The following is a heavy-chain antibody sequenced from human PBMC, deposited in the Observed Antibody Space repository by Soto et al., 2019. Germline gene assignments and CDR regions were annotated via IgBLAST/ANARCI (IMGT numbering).Heavy chain of an antibody. V-gene: IGHV1-2*02. Sequence: ASVKVSCKASGYTFTADYYIHWVRQAPGQGPEWMGWINPKTGGTNYAQNFQGRVIMTRDTSISTAYMELSSLRADDTAVYYCARXALVLGLYLATADWFDPWGQGTLVTVSS. CDR1: GYTFTADYY. CDR3: ARXALVLGLYLATADWFDP. D-gene: IGHD6-25*01. J-gene: IGHJ5*02. CDR2: INPKTGGT.